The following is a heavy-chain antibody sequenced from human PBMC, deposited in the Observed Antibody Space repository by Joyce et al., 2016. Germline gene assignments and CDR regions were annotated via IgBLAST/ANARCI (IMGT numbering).Heavy chain of an antibody. D-gene: IGHD2-15*01. CDR2: VSTYNGNT. J-gene: IGHJ4*02. V-gene: IGHV1-18*01. CDR3: ARACPGSTCYSIY. CDR1: GYTFTSHG. Sequence: QVQLVQSGAEVKKPGASVKGSCKASGYTFTSHGISWMRQAPGQGLEWMGWVSTYNGNTDYAQNFQGRVTMTTDTATSTAYMELRSLRSDDTAMYYCARACPGSTCYSIYWGQGTLVTVSP.